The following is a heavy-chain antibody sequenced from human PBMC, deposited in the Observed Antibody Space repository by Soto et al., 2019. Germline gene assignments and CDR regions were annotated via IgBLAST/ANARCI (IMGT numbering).Heavy chain of an antibody. CDR1: GYTFTSYG. J-gene: IGHJ4*02. V-gene: IGHV1-18*01. CDR2: ISAYNGNT. CDR3: AGENVVVPAAMLWYFDY. D-gene: IGHD2-2*01. Sequence: QVQLVQSGAEVKKPGASVKVSCKASGYTFTSYGISWVRQAPGQGLEWMGWISAYNGNTNYAQKLQGRVTMTTDTSTSTAYMELRSLRSDDTAVYYCAGENVVVPAAMLWYFDYWGQGTLVTVSS.